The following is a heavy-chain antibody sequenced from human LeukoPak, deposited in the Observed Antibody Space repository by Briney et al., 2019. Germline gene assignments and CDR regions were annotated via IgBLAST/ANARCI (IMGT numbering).Heavy chain of an antibody. V-gene: IGHV1-69*04. CDR1: GGTFSSYA. CDR2: IIPILGIA. Sequence: ASVKVSCKASGGTFSSYAISWVRQAPGQGLEWMGRIIPILGIANYAQKFQGRVTITADKSTSTAYMELSSLRSEDTAVYYCARDQKEDSITGTTFDYWGQGTLVTVSS. J-gene: IGHJ4*02. CDR3: ARDQKEDSITGTTFDY. D-gene: IGHD1-20*01.